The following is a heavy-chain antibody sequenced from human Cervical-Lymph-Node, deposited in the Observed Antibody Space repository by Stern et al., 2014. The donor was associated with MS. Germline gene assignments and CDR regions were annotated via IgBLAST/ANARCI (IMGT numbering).Heavy chain of an antibody. Sequence: VQLVQSGAEVKKPGASVKVSCKASGYTFTTYAMHWVRQAAGQRLEWMGGINAANGNTRYSHKIQDRGNITRDTSTSTAYMELSSLRSEDTAVYYCARDPHYYDSTGYCMDVWGQGTTVTVSS. CDR1: GYTFTTYA. CDR2: INAANGNT. J-gene: IGHJ6*02. CDR3: ARDPHYYDSTGYCMDV. D-gene: IGHD3-22*01. V-gene: IGHV1-3*01.